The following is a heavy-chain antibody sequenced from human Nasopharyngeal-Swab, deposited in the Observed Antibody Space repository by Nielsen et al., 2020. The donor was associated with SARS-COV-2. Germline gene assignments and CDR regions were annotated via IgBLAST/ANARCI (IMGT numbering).Heavy chain of an antibody. CDR3: AREAVGGLVDS. D-gene: IGHD1-26*01. Sequence: SGTLSLTCTVSGGSISSHYWSWIRQSPGKGLEWIGYFYYSGITNYNPSLKSRVTILIDTSKNQFSLKLNSVTAADTAVYYCAREAVGGLVDSWGQGTLVTVSS. CDR1: GGSISSHY. CDR2: FYYSGIT. V-gene: IGHV4-59*11. J-gene: IGHJ4*02.